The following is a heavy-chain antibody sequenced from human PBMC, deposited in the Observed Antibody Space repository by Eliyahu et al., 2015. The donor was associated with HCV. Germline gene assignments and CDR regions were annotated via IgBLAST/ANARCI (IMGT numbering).Heavy chain of an antibody. J-gene: IGHJ6*02. CDR1: GYNLAQLS. Sequence: QVQLVQSGAAVKKPGASXKVXCKVSGYNLAQLSMYWVRQTPGEGLEFMGGFDPEXGETVXAQKFQGRVTVTEDTSTDTAYMELSSLTSEDTAVYYCATDLVQLELGRYGMDVWGQGTTVTVSS. CDR3: ATDLVQLELGRYGMDV. D-gene: IGHD1-1*01. V-gene: IGHV1-24*01. CDR2: FDPEXGET.